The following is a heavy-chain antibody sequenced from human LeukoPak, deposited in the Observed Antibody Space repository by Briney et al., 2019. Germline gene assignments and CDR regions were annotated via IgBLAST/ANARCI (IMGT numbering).Heavy chain of an antibody. Sequence: SETLSLTCTVSGGSISSSSYYWGWIRQPPGKGLEWIGSIYYSGSTYYNPSLKSRVTISVDTSKNQFSLKLSSVTAADTAVYYCARRLRMWFGELVYFDYWGQGTPVTVSS. CDR2: IYYSGST. D-gene: IGHD3-10*01. V-gene: IGHV4-39*01. CDR1: GGSISSSSYY. CDR3: ARRLRMWFGELVYFDY. J-gene: IGHJ4*02.